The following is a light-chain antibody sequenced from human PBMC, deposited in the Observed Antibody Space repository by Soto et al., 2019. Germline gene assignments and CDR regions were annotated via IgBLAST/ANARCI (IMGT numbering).Light chain of an antibody. CDR1: QSVSSN. V-gene: IGKV3-15*01. CDR3: QQYNNWPPWT. Sequence: EIMLTQSPGTLSLSPGERATLSFRASQSVSSNLAWYQQKPGRAPRLLIYGASTRATGIPARFSGSGSGTEFTLTISSLQSEDFAVYYCQQYNNWPPWTFGQGTKVDIK. J-gene: IGKJ1*01. CDR2: GAS.